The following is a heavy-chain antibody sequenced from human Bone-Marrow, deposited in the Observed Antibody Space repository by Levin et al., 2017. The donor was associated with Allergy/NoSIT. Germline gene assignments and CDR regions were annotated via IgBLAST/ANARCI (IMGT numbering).Heavy chain of an antibody. CDR3: AKDHMAARPFY. Sequence: GGSLRLSCAASGFTFSSFAMSWVRQAPGRGLYWVSSISDSGSTYYADSVRGRFTISRDNSKNTLYLQMNSLRGEDTALYYCAKDHMAARPFYWGQGTLVTVSS. V-gene: IGHV3-23*01. J-gene: IGHJ4*02. CDR1: GFTFSSFA. D-gene: IGHD6-6*01. CDR2: ISDSGST.